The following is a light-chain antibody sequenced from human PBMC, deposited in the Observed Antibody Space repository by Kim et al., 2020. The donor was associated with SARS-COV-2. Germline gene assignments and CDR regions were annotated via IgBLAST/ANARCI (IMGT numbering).Light chain of an antibody. J-gene: IGKJ1*01. CDR3: LQTFTTPWA. CDR1: QNVNNY. CDR2: STS. V-gene: IGKV1-39*01. Sequence: DVQMTQSPSSLSAAVGDRVTITCRASQNVNNYLSWYQQRPGKAPKLLIYSTSSLQGGVPSRFSGGGSETEFTLTISSLQPEDFATYFCLQTFTTPWAFGQGTKVDIK.